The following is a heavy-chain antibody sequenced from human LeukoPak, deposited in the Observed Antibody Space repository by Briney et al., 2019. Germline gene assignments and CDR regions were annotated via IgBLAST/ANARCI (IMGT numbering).Heavy chain of an antibody. V-gene: IGHV4-59*01. J-gene: IGHJ4*02. Sequence: PSETLSLTCTVSGGSISSYYWSWIRQPPGKGLEWIGYIYYSGSTNYNPSLKSRVTISVDTSKNQFSLKLNSVTAADTAVYYCARDLGGSYSSYFDSWGLGTLVTVSS. CDR3: ARDLGGSYSSYFDS. CDR2: IYYSGST. D-gene: IGHD1-26*01. CDR1: GGSISSYY.